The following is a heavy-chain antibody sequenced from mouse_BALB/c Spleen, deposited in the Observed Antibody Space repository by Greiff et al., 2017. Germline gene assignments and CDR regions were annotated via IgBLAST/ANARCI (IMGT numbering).Heavy chain of an antibody. J-gene: IGHJ4*01. CDR3: AREKYYYAMDY. CDR2: ISSGSSTI. Sequence: EVKLMESGGGLVQPGGSRKLSCAASGFTFSSFGMHWVRQAPEKGLEWVAYISSGSSTIYYADTVKGRFTISRDNPKNTLFLQMTSLRSEDTAMYYCAREKYYYAMDYWGQGTSVTVSS. CDR1: GFTFSSFG. V-gene: IGHV5-17*02.